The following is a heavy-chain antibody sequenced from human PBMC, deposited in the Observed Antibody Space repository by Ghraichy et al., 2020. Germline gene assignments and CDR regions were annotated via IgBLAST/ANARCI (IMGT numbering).Heavy chain of an antibody. J-gene: IGHJ4*02. CDR1: GFTFSDHF. Sequence: EGSLRLSCAASGFTFSDHFMDWVRQAPGKGLEWVGRSRTKPYSFTTEYAASVKGRFTISRDDSENSLYLQMNSLKIEDTAVYYCVRDYHCSGGTCYDYWGQGTLVTVSS. D-gene: IGHD2-15*01. V-gene: IGHV3-72*01. CDR2: SRTKPYSFTT. CDR3: VRDYHCSGGTCYDY.